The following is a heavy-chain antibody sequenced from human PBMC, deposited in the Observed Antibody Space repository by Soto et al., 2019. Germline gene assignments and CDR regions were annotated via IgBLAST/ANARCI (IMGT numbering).Heavy chain of an antibody. Sequence: QVQLVESGGGVVQPGRSLRLSCAASGFTFSSYGMHWVRQAPGKGLEWVAVISYDGSNKYYADSVKGRFTISRDNSKNTLYLQMNSLRAEDTAVYYCAKDRSTVVTSFDYWGQGTLVTVSS. V-gene: IGHV3-30*18. D-gene: IGHD2-21*02. CDR1: GFTFSSYG. J-gene: IGHJ4*02. CDR2: ISYDGSNK. CDR3: AKDRSTVVTSFDY.